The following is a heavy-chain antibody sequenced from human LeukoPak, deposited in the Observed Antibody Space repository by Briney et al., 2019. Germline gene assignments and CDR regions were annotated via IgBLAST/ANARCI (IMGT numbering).Heavy chain of an antibody. D-gene: IGHD6-19*01. CDR2: IFYTGST. J-gene: IGHJ3*02. CDR3: ATLTSGDDAFDI. V-gene: IGHV4-59*01. CDR1: DDSITMYY. Sequence: SETLSLTCSVSDDSITMYYWTWIRQPPGKGLEWIGYIFYTGSTNYNPSLKSRVTISVLTSKNRFSLKLSSVTAADTAVYYCATLTSGDDAFDIWGQGTMVTVSS.